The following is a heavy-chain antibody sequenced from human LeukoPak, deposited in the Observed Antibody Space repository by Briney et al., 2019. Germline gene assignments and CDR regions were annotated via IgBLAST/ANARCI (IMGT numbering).Heavy chain of an antibody. CDR2: IYTGGTS. Sequence: GGSLRLSCADSGFTVSSTLMSWVRQAPGKGLEWVSVIYTGGTSYYADSVKGRFTISRESSNNTLHLQMNNLRAGDTAVYYCAREGIAVAGAEAFDIWGQGTMVTVSS. CDR3: AREGIAVAGAEAFDI. CDR1: GFTVSSTL. V-gene: IGHV3-66*01. D-gene: IGHD6-19*01. J-gene: IGHJ3*02.